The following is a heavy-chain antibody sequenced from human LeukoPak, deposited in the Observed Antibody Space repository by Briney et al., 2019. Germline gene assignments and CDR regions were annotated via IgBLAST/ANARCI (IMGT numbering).Heavy chain of an antibody. J-gene: IGHJ4*02. CDR2: INSDGSST. D-gene: IGHD6-13*01. Sequence: PGGSLRLSCAASGFTFSSYWMHWVRQAPGKGLVWVSRINSDGSSTSYADSVKGRFTISRDNSKNTLYLQMNSLRAEDTAVYYCAKCGYKIGIAAADDYWGQGTLVTVSS. CDR1: GFTFSSYW. CDR3: AKCGYKIGIAAADDY. V-gene: IGHV3-74*01.